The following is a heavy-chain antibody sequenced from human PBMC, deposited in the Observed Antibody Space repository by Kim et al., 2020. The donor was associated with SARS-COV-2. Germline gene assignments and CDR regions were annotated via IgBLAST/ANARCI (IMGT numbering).Heavy chain of an antibody. CDR1: GGSISSSSYY. V-gene: IGHV4-39*01. J-gene: IGHJ5*02. Sequence: SETLSLTCTVSGGSISSSSYYWGWIRQPPGKGLEWIGSIYYSGSTYYNPYLKSRVTISVDTSKNQFSLKLSSVTAADTAVYYCARHLAISITMIGPWGQGTLVTVSS. CDR2: IYYSGST. CDR3: ARHLAISITMIGP. D-gene: IGHD3-22*01.